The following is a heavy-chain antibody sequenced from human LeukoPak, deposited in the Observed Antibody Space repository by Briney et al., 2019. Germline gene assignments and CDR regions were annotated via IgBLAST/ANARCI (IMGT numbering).Heavy chain of an antibody. J-gene: IGHJ1*01. CDR1: GDSVSSGY. Sequence: PSETLSPTCTVSGDSVSSGYWTWIRQSPGKGLEWIGYISDSGITDYNPSLKSRLTISVDTSNNQFSLNLNSVTAADTAVYYCAGRGHRYSRDWGQGILVTVSS. V-gene: IGHV4-4*09. CDR3: AGRGHRYSRD. CDR2: ISDSGIT. D-gene: IGHD2-15*01.